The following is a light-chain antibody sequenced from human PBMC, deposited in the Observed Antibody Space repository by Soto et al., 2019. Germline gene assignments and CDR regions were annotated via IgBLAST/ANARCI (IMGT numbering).Light chain of an antibody. CDR1: QRLLHTNGYNY. V-gene: IGKV2-28*01. J-gene: IGKJ3*01. CDR3: MQALQTPFT. CDR2: LGS. Sequence: DIVMTRSPLSLPVTAGEPASISCRSSQRLLHTNGYNYVDWYLKKPGQSPKLLIYLGSNRASGVPDRFSGSGSGTDFTLQISRVEAEDVGVYYCMQALQTPFTFGPGTKVDIK.